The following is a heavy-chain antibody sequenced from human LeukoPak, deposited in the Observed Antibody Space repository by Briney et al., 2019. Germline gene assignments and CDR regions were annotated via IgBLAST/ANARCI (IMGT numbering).Heavy chain of an antibody. Sequence: RGSLRLSCVASGFTFSNYGMHWVRQAPGKGLEWVAFIWYDGSNKDYADSVKGRFTISRDESKNTMYLQMNSLRVEDTAVYYCARDPRYTSSSIDYWGQGTLVTVSS. V-gene: IGHV3-33*01. CDR2: IWYDGSNK. CDR3: ARDPRYTSSSIDY. D-gene: IGHD6-13*01. J-gene: IGHJ4*02. CDR1: GFTFSNYG.